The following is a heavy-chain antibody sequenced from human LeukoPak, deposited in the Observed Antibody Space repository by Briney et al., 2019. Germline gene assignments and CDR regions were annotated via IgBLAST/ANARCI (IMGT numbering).Heavy chain of an antibody. Sequence: GGSLRLSCAASVFTFISIYMSWVRQAPGKGLEWVSVIYSGGSTYYADSVKGRFTISRDNSKNTLYLQMNSLRAEDTAVYYCARADSNYADYAFDIWGQGTMVTVSS. D-gene: IGHD3-16*01. CDR2: IYSGGST. V-gene: IGHV3-53*01. CDR3: ARADSNYADYAFDI. J-gene: IGHJ3*02. CDR1: VFTFISIY.